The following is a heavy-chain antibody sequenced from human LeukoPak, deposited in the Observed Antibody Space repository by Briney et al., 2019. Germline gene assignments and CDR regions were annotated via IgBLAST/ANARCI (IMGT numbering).Heavy chain of an antibody. D-gene: IGHD3-22*01. Sequence: PSETLSLTCAVYGGSFSGYYWTWIRQTPEKGLEWIGEMNPSGSTSYNPSLKSRVTISVDTSKNQFSLKLGSVTAADTAVYYCARGRQDVTMIVVVMTAVSYYLDVWSKGTTVTVS. CDR3: ARGRQDVTMIVVVMTAVSYYLDV. V-gene: IGHV4-34*01. CDR1: GGSFSGYY. CDR2: MNPSGST. J-gene: IGHJ6*03.